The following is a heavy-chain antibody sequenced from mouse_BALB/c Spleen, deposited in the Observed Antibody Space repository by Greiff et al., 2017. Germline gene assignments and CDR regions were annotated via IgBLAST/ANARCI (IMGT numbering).Heavy chain of an antibody. Sequence: VQLVESGAELVRPGASVTLSCKASGYTFTDYEMHWVKQTPVHGLEWIGAIDPETGGTAYNQKFKGKATLTADKSSSTAYMELRSLTSEDSAVYYCTKHGAFYYGSSYYAMDYWGQGTSVTVSS. CDR3: TKHGAFYYGSSYYAMDY. J-gene: IGHJ4*01. V-gene: IGHV1-15*01. D-gene: IGHD1-1*01. CDR1: GYTFTDYE. CDR2: IDPETGGT.